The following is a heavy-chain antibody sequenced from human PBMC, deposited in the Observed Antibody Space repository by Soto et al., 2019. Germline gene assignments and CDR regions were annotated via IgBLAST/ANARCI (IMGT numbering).Heavy chain of an antibody. J-gene: IGHJ4*02. Sequence: QVQLVQSGAEVKKAGASVKVSCKASGYTFTGYYMHWVRQAPGQGLEWMGWINPNSGGTNYAQKFQGRVTMTRDTSISTAYMELSRLRSDDTAVYYCARDLGYCSGGSCYFYDYWRQGTLVTFSS. CDR2: INPNSGGT. V-gene: IGHV1-2*02. CDR1: GYTFTGYY. CDR3: ARDLGYCSGGSCYFYDY. D-gene: IGHD2-15*01.